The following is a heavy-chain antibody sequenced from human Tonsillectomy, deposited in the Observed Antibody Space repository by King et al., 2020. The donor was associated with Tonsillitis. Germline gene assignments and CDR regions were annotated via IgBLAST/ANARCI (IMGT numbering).Heavy chain of an antibody. Sequence: VQLVESGAEVKKPGASVKVSCKASGYTFSGYYMHWVRQAPGQGLEWMGWINPNTGGTNYAQKFQGRVTMTRDTAISTAYMELSRLRSDDTAVYYCARDGSGWDGEAWFDPWGQGTLVTVSS. D-gene: IGHD6-19*01. CDR3: ARDGSGWDGEAWFDP. V-gene: IGHV1-2*02. J-gene: IGHJ5*02. CDR2: INPNTGGT. CDR1: GYTFSGYY.